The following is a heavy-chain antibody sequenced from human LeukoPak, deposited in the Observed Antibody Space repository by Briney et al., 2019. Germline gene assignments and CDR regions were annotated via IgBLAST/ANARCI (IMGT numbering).Heavy chain of an antibody. Sequence: GGSLRLSCTASGFTFSSFVMSWVRQAPGKGPEWVSSISGIGDNTYYADSVKGRFTISRDNSKNTLYLQMNSLRAEDTAVYYCARDRGTSRPAAGWGDAFDIWGQGTMVTVSS. V-gene: IGHV3-23*01. CDR2: ISGIGDNT. CDR1: GFTFSSFV. CDR3: ARDRGTSRPAAGWGDAFDI. D-gene: IGHD3-10*01. J-gene: IGHJ3*02.